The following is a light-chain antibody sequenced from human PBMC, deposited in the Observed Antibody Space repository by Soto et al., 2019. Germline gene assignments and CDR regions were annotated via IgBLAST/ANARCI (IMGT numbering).Light chain of an antibody. CDR1: QSISDW. J-gene: IGKJ2*01. V-gene: IGKV1-5*03. CDR2: RAS. CDR3: LQYTSYST. Sequence: DIQMTQSPSTLSASVGDRVTITCRASQSISDWLAWYQQKPGKAPKLLIYRASSLESGVPSRFSGGGSGTEFTLTLSGLQPDDFATYYCLQYTSYSTFGQGTKLDIK.